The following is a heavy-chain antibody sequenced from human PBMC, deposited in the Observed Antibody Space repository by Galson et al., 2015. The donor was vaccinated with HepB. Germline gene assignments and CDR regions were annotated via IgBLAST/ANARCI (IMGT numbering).Heavy chain of an antibody. D-gene: IGHD3-22*01. CDR2: IKQDGSEK. CDR1: GLTFSSYW. CDR3: AREVYDSSGYYWSSRHNWFDP. J-gene: IGHJ5*02. V-gene: IGHV3-7*01. Sequence: SLRLSCAASGLTFSSYWMSWVRQAPGKGLEWVANIKQDGSEKYYVDSVKGRFTISRDNAKNSLYLQMNSLRAEDTAVYYCAREVYDSSGYYWSSRHNWFDPWGQGTLVTVSS.